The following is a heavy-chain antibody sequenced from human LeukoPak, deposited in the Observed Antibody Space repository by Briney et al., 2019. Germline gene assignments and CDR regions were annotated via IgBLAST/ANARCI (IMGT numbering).Heavy chain of an antibody. CDR1: GFTFSGYG. V-gene: IGHV3-30*02. Sequence: PGGSLRLSCAASGFTFSGYGMHWVRQAPGKGLEWVAFIRYDGSNKYYADSVKGRFTISRDNSKNTLYLQMNSLRAEDTAVYYCARDLAGSGLVDYWGQGTLVTVSS. D-gene: IGHD3-10*01. J-gene: IGHJ4*02. CDR2: IRYDGSNK. CDR3: ARDLAGSGLVDY.